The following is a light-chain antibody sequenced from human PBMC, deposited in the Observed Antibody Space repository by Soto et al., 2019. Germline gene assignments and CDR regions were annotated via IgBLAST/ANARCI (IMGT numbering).Light chain of an antibody. V-gene: IGLV1-40*01. CDR3: QSYDSSLSGVV. CDR2: ANN. Sequence: QSALTQPPSVSGAPGQRITISCTGGSSNIGAGYDVHWYQQLPGTAPKLLIYANNNRPSGVPDRFSGSKPGTSASLAITGLQAEDEADFYCQSYDSSLSGVVFGGGTQLTVL. J-gene: IGLJ2*01. CDR1: SSNIGAGYD.